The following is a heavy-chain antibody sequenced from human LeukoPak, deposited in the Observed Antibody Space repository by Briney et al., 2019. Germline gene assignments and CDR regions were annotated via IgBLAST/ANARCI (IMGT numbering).Heavy chain of an antibody. Sequence: GGSLRLSCAASGFTFGSYWMSWVRQAPGKGLEWVANIKQDGSEKNYVDSVKGRFTISRDNANNSLYLQMNSLRADDTAVYYCARRFGAARDDYMDVWGKGTTVTVSS. V-gene: IGHV3-7*01. J-gene: IGHJ6*03. CDR1: GFTFGSYW. CDR3: ARRFGAARDDYMDV. CDR2: IKQDGSEK. D-gene: IGHD3-16*01.